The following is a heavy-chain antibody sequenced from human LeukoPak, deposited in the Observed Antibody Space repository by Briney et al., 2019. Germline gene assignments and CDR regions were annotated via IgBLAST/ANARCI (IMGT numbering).Heavy chain of an antibody. CDR3: ARDLGTSGWYTFDF. CDR1: GDSVSSNNGA. Sequence: SQTLSVTCAISGDSVSSNNGAWNWIRQSPSRGLEWLGRTYYRSKWYNDYAEFIQGRITINPDTSKNQFSLPLNSVTPEDTAVYYCARDLGTSGWYTFDFWGQGTLVTVSS. CDR2: TYYRSKWYN. J-gene: IGHJ4*02. V-gene: IGHV6-1*01. D-gene: IGHD6-19*01.